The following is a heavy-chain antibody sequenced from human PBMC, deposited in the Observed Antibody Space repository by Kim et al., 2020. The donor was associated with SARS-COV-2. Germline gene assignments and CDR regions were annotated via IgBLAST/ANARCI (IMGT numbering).Heavy chain of an antibody. CDR2: IYYNGRT. CDR3: ARDHGGYGQWYFHL. J-gene: IGHJ2*01. V-gene: IGHV4-59*01. CDR1: GGSISTYY. Sequence: SETLSLTCTVSGGSISTYYWSWIRQPPGKGLEWIGNIYYNGRTNYNPSLKSRITISVDTSKNQFSLKVSSVTAADTAVYYCARDHGGYGQWYFHLWGRGTLITVSS. D-gene: IGHD5-12*01.